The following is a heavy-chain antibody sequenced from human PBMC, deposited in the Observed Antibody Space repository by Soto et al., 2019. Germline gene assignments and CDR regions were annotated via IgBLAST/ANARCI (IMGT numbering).Heavy chain of an antibody. V-gene: IGHV1-3*01. CDR2: INAGNGNT. Sequence: QVQLVQSGAEVKKPGASVKVSCKASGYTFTSYAMHWVRQAPGQRLEWMEWINAGNGNTKYSQKFQGRVTITRDTSASTAYMELSSLRSEDTAVYYCASEVPFYYGSGSVDYWGQGTLVTVSS. J-gene: IGHJ4*02. CDR3: ASEVPFYYGSGSVDY. D-gene: IGHD3-10*01. CDR1: GYTFTSYA.